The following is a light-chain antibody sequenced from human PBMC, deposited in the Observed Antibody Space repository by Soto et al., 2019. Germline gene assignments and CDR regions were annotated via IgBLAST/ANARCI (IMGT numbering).Light chain of an antibody. J-gene: IGKJ2*01. Sequence: DIVMTQSPFSLPVTPGEPASISCRSSQSLLHTNGYNYLGWYLQKPGQSPQLLIYLGSNRASGVPDRFSGSGSGKDFTLKISRVEAEDVGVYYCMQVLETLYTFGQGTKLEIK. CDR2: LGS. CDR3: MQVLETLYT. CDR1: QSLLHTNGYNY. V-gene: IGKV2-28*01.